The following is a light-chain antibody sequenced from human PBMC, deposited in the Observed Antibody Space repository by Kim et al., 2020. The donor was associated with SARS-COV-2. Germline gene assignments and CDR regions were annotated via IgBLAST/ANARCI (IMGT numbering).Light chain of an antibody. CDR1: SGDVGTYNF. Sequence: QSALTQPRSVSGSPGQSVTVSCTGTSGDVGTYNFVSWYQQHPGKAPKLLLYHVTKRPSGVPDRFSGSKSGNTASLTISGLQAEDEADYYCCSYVGNYIYVFGTGTKVTVL. CDR3: CSYVGNYIYV. V-gene: IGLV2-11*01. CDR2: HVT. J-gene: IGLJ1*01.